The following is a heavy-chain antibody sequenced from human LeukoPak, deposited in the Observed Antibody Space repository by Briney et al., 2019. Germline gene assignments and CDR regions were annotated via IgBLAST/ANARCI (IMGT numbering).Heavy chain of an antibody. Sequence: ASVKVSCKTSGYTFTDHAMNWVRQAPGQGPEWMGWINTHTGNPTHSQGFTGRFVFSSDPAVSTASLQINNLRHEDTGVYYCARGRPLLDSWGQGTQVIVSS. CDR2: INTHTGNP. V-gene: IGHV7-4-1*02. CDR1: GYTFTDHA. J-gene: IGHJ4*02. CDR3: ARGRPLLDS. D-gene: IGHD1-1*01.